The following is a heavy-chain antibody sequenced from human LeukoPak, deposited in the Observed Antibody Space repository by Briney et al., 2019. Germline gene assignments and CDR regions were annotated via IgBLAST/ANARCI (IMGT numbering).Heavy chain of an antibody. D-gene: IGHD3-16*01. Sequence: GGSLRLSCAASGFTFSSYAMSWVRQAPGKGLEWVAGISGTGGSTHYADSVKGRFTISRDNSKNTVYLQMRNLRVEHTAVYYCATSWGPDTSAFRWGRDGMDVWGQGTTVIVSS. J-gene: IGHJ6*02. CDR2: ISGTGGST. V-gene: IGHV3-23*01. CDR1: GFTFSSYA. CDR3: ATSWGPDTSAFRWGRDGMDV.